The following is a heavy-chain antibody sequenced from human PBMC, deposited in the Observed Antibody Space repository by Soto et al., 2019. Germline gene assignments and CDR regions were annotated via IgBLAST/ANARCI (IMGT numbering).Heavy chain of an antibody. CDR1: GLTASSNY. D-gene: IGHD6-13*01. V-gene: IGHV3-66*01. J-gene: IGHJ4*02. CDR3: ARDPAYSSSWYYFDY. CDR2: IYSGGST. Sequence: GGSLRLSCAVSGLTASSNYMSWVRQAPGKGLEWVSVIYSGGSTYYSDYVKGRFTISRHNSKNTLYLQMNSLRAEDTAVYYCARDPAYSSSWYYFDYWGQGTLVTVSS.